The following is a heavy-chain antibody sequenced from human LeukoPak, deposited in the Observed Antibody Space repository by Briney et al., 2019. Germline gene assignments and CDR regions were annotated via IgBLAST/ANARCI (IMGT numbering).Heavy chain of an antibody. CDR1: GGTFSSYA. J-gene: IGHJ3*02. CDR2: IIPIFGTA. CDR3: AKESVVTFNPLPTDAFDI. D-gene: IGHD4-23*01. V-gene: IGHV1-69*13. Sequence: SVKVSCKASGGTFSSYAISWVRQAPGQGLEWMGGIIPIFGTANYAQKFQGRVTITADESTSTAYMELSSLRSEDTAVYYCAKESVVTFNPLPTDAFDIWGQGTMVTVSS.